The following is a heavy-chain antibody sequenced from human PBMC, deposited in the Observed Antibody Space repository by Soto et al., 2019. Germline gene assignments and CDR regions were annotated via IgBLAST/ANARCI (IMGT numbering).Heavy chain of an antibody. V-gene: IGHV4-31*03. CDR3: GRELHYFENGYFDY. Sequence: SETLSLTCTVSGGSISSGGYYWSWIRQHPGKGLEWIGYIYYSGSTYYNPSLKSRVTISVDTSKNQFSLKLSSVTAADTAVYYCGRELHYFENGYFDYWCKGTLVTVS. CDR2: IYYSGST. CDR1: GGSISSGGYY. D-gene: IGHD3-9*01. J-gene: IGHJ4*02.